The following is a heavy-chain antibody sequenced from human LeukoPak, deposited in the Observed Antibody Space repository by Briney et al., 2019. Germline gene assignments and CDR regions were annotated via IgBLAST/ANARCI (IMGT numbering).Heavy chain of an antibody. V-gene: IGHV3-73*01. J-gene: IGHJ6*02. D-gene: IGHD5-18*01. CDR1: GFTFSGSA. Sequence: GGSLRLSCAASGFTFSGSALHWVRQASGKGLEWVGRIRSKANSYVTAYAASVKGRFTMSRDDSKNTAYLQMNSLKTDDTAVYYCTSGTGYTDYYYYYGMDVWGQGTTVTVSS. CDR2: IRSKANSYVT. CDR3: TSGTGYTDYYYYYGMDV.